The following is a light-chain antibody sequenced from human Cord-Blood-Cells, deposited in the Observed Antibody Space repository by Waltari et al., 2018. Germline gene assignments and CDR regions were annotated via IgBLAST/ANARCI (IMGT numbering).Light chain of an antibody. V-gene: IGLV2-14*01. CDR2: EVS. Sequence: QSALTQPASVSGSPGQSITISCTGTSSDVGGYNYVSWYQQHPGKAPKLMIYEVSNRPSGVSTRVSGSKSGNTASLTISGLQAEDEADYYCSSYTSSSTLEVFGGGTKLTVL. CDR3: SSYTSSSTLEV. CDR1: SSDVGGYNY. J-gene: IGLJ2*01.